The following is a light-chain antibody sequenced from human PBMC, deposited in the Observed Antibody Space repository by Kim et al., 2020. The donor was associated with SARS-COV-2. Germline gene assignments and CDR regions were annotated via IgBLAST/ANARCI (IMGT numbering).Light chain of an antibody. J-gene: IGLJ2*01. CDR2: YDT. CDR3: QVWDSSSDHVP. CDR1: NIGSKG. V-gene: IGLV3-21*04. Sequence: SYELTQPPSVSVAPGQTATITCGGNNIGSKGVHWYQQRPGQAPVLVIYYDTDRPSGIPERFSGSNSGNTATLTISRVEAGDEAVYFCQVWDSSSDHVPFGGGTKLTVL.